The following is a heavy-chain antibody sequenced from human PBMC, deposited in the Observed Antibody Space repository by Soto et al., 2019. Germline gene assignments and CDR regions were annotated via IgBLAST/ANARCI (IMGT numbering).Heavy chain of an antibody. CDR3: ARGPYCSGGSCYRSFDS. D-gene: IGHD2-15*01. J-gene: IGHJ4*02. CDR2: INHSGST. CDR1: GGSFSGYY. Sequence: QVQLQQWGAGLLKPSETLSLTCAVYGGSFSGYYWSWIRQPPGKGLEWIGEINHSGSTNYNPSLRSRGAISVAPSKKQFSLTLSSVTAADTAVYYCARGPYCSGGSCYRSFDSWGQGTLVTVSS. V-gene: IGHV4-34*01.